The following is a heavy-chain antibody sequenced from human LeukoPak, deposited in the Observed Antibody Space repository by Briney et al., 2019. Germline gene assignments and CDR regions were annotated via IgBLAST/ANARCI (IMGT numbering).Heavy chain of an antibody. CDR1: GFTFRNYA. V-gene: IGHV3-23*01. D-gene: IGHD1/OR15-1a*01. J-gene: IGHJ4*02. Sequence: GGSLRLSCAASGFTFRNYAMNWVRQAPGKGLEWVSAISGGEISTYYADSVKGRFTISRDNSKNMVYLQLNSLRAEDTAVYYCAKGLKWVILDQFDYWGQGTLVTVSS. CDR2: ISGGEIST. CDR3: AKGLKWVILDQFDY.